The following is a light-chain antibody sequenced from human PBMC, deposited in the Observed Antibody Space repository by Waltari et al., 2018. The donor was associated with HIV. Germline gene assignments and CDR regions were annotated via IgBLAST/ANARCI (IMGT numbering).Light chain of an antibody. J-gene: IGLJ2*01. CDR1: DRVVGFYTF. Sequence: SDLPHPPSLSGFLGQSVTIPCPGGDRVVGFYTFISWYQQQPGKVPKLFLYEVDTRASGIPGRFSGSKSGNTASLTISGLQIEDEGLYFCASYTADDTILFGGGTTVTVL. V-gene: IGLV2-14*01. CDR2: EVD. CDR3: ASYTADDTIL.